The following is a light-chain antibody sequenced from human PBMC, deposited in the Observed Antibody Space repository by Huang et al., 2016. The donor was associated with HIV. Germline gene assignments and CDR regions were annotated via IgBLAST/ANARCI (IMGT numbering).Light chain of an antibody. CDR2: GAS. CDR1: QSVSST. J-gene: IGKJ1*01. Sequence: EIVMTQSPATLSVSPGERATLSCRASQSVSSTFAWYQQKPGQAPRLLISGASTRATGIPARFSGSGSGTEFTLTISSLQSEDFAVYYCQQYNNWPPWTFGQGTKVEIK. CDR3: QQYNNWPPWT. V-gene: IGKV3-15*01.